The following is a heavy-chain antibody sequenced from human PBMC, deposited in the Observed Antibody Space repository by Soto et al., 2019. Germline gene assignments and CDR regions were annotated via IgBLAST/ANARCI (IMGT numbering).Heavy chain of an antibody. CDR3: ALYPDYADYSVAEYFQH. V-gene: IGHV3-48*02. J-gene: IGHJ1*01. CDR1: GFTFSSYS. Sequence: GGSLRLSCAVSGFTFSSYSMNWVRQAPGKGLEWVSDISSSGSTIYYADSVKGRFTISRDNAKNSLYLQMNSLRDEDTAVYYCALYPDYADYSVAEYFQHWGQGTLVTVSS. D-gene: IGHD4-17*01. CDR2: ISSSGSTI.